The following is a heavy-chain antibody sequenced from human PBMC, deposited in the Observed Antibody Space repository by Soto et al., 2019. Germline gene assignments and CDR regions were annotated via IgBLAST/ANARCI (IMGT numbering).Heavy chain of an antibody. V-gene: IGHV4-30-2*01. CDR3: SRSQRGVVGDWFDS. Sequence: LSHSHGGSGGFLSRGGYFLGRVRQAPGKGLEWIGYIYHSGSTYYNPALKSRVTISVDRSKNQFSLKLSSVTAADTAVYFCSRSQRGVVGDWFDSWGQGTLVTVSS. CDR1: GGFLSRGGYF. CDR2: IYHSGST. J-gene: IGHJ5*01. D-gene: IGHD2-2*01.